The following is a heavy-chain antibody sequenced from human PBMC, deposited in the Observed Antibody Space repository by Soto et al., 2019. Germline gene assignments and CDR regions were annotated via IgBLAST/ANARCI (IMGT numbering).Heavy chain of an antibody. V-gene: IGHV4-34*01. J-gene: IGHJ5*02. Sequence: PSETLSLTCAVYGGSFSGYYWSWIRQPPGKGLEWIGEINHSGSTNYNPSLKSRVTISVDTSKNQFSLKLSSVTAADTAVYYCARGPRVRGVIIFSRWFDPWGQGTLVTVSS. D-gene: IGHD3-10*01. CDR2: INHSGST. CDR1: GGSFSGYY. CDR3: ARGPRVRGVIIFSRWFDP.